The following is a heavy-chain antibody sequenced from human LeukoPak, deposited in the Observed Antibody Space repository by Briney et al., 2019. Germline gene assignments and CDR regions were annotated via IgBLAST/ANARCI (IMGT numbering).Heavy chain of an antibody. J-gene: IGHJ4*02. CDR3: ARDAWFGELSFLRY. D-gene: IGHD3-10*01. CDR1: GGSISSGDYY. V-gene: IGHV4-30-4*08. CDR2: IYYSGST. Sequence: SETLSLTCTVSGGSISSGDYYWSWIRQPPGKGLEWIGYIYYSGSTYYNPSLKSRVTISVDTSKNQFSLKLSSVTAADTAVYYCARDAWFGELSFLRYWGQGTLVTVSS.